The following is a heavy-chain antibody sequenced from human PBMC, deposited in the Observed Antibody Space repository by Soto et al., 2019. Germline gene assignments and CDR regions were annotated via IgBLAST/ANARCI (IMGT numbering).Heavy chain of an antibody. CDR2: IYSGGYT. V-gene: IGHV3-53*01. J-gene: IGHJ4*02. CDR3: APTRGGGGY. CDR1: GFTVSNNY. D-gene: IGHD3-10*01. Sequence: EVQLVESGGGLIQPGGSLRLSCAVSGFTVSNNYMSWVRQAPGKGLEGVSVIYSGGYTAYGDSVKGRFTISRDNSKNTLYLQMKRRSATDGAVFYGAPTRGGGGYWGQGTLVTVSS.